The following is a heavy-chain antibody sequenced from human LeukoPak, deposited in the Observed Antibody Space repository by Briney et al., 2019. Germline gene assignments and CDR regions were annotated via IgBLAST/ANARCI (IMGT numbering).Heavy chain of an antibody. D-gene: IGHD3-22*01. CDR1: GFTFSNAW. CDR3: TTTRPDYYDSNLAGYFDY. Sequence: PGGSLRLSCAASGFTFSNAWMSWVRQAPGKGLEWVGRIKSKTDGGTTDYAAPVKGRFTISRDDSKNTLYLQMNSLKTEDTAVYYCTTTRPDYYDSNLAGYFDYWGQGTLVTVSS. CDR2: IKSKTDGGTT. V-gene: IGHV3-15*01. J-gene: IGHJ4*02.